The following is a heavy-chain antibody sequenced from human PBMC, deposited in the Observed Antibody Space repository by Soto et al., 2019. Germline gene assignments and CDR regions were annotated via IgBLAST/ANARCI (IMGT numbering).Heavy chain of an antibody. CDR1: GFTFSGSA. CDR3: TRHENGHDYGDYVGSFDY. V-gene: IGHV3-73*01. J-gene: IGHJ4*02. CDR2: IRSKANSYAT. D-gene: IGHD4-17*01. Sequence: EVQLVESGGGLVQPGGSLKLSCAASGFTFSGSAMHWVRQASGKGLEWVGRIRSKANSYATAYAASVKGRFTISRDDSKNTAYLQMNSLKTEDTAVYYCTRHENGHDYGDYVGSFDYWGQGTLVTVSS.